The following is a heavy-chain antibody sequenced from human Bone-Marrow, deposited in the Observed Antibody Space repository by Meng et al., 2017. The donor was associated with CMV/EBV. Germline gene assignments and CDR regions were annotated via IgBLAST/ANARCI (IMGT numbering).Heavy chain of an antibody. J-gene: IGHJ3*02. V-gene: IGHV3-9*01. CDR2: ISWNSGSI. D-gene: IGHD2-2*02. Sequence: SLQIYREASGFRFRIYSMNWVRQAPGKGLEWVSGISWNSGSIGYADSVKGRFTISRDNAKNSLYLQMNSLRAEDTALYYCAKDAGYCSSTSCYRAFDIWGQGTMVTVSS. CDR1: GFRFRIYS. CDR3: AKDAGYCSSTSCYRAFDI.